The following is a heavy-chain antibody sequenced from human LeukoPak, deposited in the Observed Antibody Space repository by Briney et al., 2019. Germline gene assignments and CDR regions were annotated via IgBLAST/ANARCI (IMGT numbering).Heavy chain of an antibody. CDR3: ARGQRSYYDILTGNDAFDI. V-gene: IGHV3-21*04. CDR1: GFTFSNYG. J-gene: IGHJ3*02. D-gene: IGHD3-9*01. Sequence: GWSLRLSCAASGFTFSNYGMNWVRQAPGKGLEWVSSTSGSVTYIYYADSVKGRFTISRDNAKNSLYLQMNSLSAEDTALYYCARGQRSYYDILTGNDAFDIWGQGTMVTVSS. CDR2: TSGSVTYI.